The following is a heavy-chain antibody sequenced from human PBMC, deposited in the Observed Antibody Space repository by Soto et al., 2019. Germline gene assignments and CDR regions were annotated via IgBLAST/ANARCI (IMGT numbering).Heavy chain of an antibody. V-gene: IGHV4-30-4*01. CDR2: VYYTGST. CDR3: VRTARQGAVAPHWFDR. J-gene: IGHJ5*02. D-gene: IGHD2-21*02. CDR1: GASIRSTDYY. Sequence: QVQLQESGPELVKPSQTLSLTCTVSGASIRSTDYYWSWIRQAPGKGLEWIGYVYYTGSTYYNPYLMSRLTISVDTSKNQFSLKLTSVTAAETAVYYCVRTARQGAVAPHWFDRWGQGTQVTVSS.